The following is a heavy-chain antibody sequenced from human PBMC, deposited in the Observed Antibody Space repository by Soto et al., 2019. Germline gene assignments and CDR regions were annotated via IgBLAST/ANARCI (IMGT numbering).Heavy chain of an antibody. CDR3: AKEAGEMATTYGHFDH. J-gene: IGHJ4*02. D-gene: IGHD1-1*01. CDR1: GFSVTANY. V-gene: IGHV3-53*01. Sequence: PGGSLSLSCEVSGFSVTANYMSWVRQAPEKGLEWVSVIYSGGSTYYVDSVKGRFSISRDISKNTLYLQMNSLRAEDTAVYYCAKEAGEMATTYGHFDHWGQGTLVTVSS. CDR2: IYSGGST.